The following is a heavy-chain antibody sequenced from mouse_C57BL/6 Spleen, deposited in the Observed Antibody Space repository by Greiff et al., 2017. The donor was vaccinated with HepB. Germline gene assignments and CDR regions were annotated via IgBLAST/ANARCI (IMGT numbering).Heavy chain of an antibody. CDR2: INPNNGGT. J-gene: IGHJ3*01. D-gene: IGHD2-5*01. CDR3: ARSPYYSNSAWFAY. CDR1: GYTFTDYN. V-gene: IGHV1-18*01. Sequence: EVQLQQSGPELVKPGASVKIPCKASGYTFTDYNMDWVKQSHGKSLEWIGDINPNNGGTIYNQKFKGKATLTVDKSSSTAYMELRSLTSEDTAVYYCARSPYYSNSAWFAYWGQGTLVTVSA.